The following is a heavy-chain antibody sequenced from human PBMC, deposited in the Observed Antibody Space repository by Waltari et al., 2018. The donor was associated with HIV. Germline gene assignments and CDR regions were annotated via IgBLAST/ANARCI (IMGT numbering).Heavy chain of an antibody. CDR2: INPNSGNT. J-gene: IGHJ4*02. D-gene: IGHD1-26*01. Sequence: QVQLLQSGPEVRKPGASVNVSCRASGYNFTGYYMHWVRQAPGQGLEWMGWINPNSGNTHLAQKFNGKVTMTRVTSIRTAYLEMRRLKSDDTAIYYCARDGVGDAAFDYWGQGTLVTVS. CDR1: GYNFTGYY. V-gene: IGHV1-2*02. CDR3: ARDGVGDAAFDY.